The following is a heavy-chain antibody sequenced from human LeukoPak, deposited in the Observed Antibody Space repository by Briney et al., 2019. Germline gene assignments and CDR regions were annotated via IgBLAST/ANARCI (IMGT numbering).Heavy chain of an antibody. Sequence: SKTLSLTCTVSGGSISSYYWSWIRQPPGKGLEWIGYIYYSGSTNYNPSLKSRVTISVDTSKNQFSLKLSSVTAADTAVYYCARGHQWLVNWYFDLWGRGTLVTVSS. CDR3: ARGHQWLVNWYFDL. V-gene: IGHV4-59*01. D-gene: IGHD6-19*01. J-gene: IGHJ2*01. CDR2: IYYSGST. CDR1: GGSISSYY.